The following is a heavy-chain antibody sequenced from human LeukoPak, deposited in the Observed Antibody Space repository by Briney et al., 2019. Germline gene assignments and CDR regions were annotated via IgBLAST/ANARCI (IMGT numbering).Heavy chain of an antibody. V-gene: IGHV4-38-2*02. Sequence: SETLSLTCSVSGYFISSGYYWGWIRRPPGKGLEWIGSIYYSENTYYNPSLKSRVTISIDRSKNQFSLKLSSVTAADTAVYYCASERGAYYDVLTGPSDYWGQGTLVTVSS. CDR3: ASERGAYYDVLTGPSDY. J-gene: IGHJ4*02. CDR2: IYYSENT. D-gene: IGHD3-9*01. CDR1: GYFISSGYY.